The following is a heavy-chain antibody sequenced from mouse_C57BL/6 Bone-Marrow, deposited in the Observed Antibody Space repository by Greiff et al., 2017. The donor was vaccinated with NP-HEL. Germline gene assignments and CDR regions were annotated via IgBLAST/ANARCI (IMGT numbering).Heavy chain of an antibody. V-gene: IGHV7-3*01. CDR3: SRSSVTAPYWYFDV. D-gene: IGHD2-2*01. CDR1: FTFTDYY. Sequence: EVKLMESGGGLVQPGGFTFTDYYMSWVRQPPGKALEWLGFIRNKANGYTTEYSASVKGRFTISRDNSQSILYLQMNALRADDSATYYCSRSSVTAPYWYFDVWGTGTTVTVSS. CDR2: IRNKANGYTT. J-gene: IGHJ1*03.